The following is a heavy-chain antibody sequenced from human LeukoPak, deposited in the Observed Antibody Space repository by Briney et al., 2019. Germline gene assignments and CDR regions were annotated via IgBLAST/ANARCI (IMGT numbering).Heavy chain of an antibody. J-gene: IGHJ3*02. V-gene: IGHV4-59*11. D-gene: IGHD2-15*01. CDR2: IYNSGSI. Sequence: SETLSLTCTVSGGSINSHYCNWIRQSAGKGLEWIGYIYNSGSINYNPSLKCRVTISVDTSKNQFSLKLSSVTAADTAIYYCATKVRGGFDIWGQGTMVTVSS. CDR1: GGSINSHY. CDR3: ATKVRGGFDI.